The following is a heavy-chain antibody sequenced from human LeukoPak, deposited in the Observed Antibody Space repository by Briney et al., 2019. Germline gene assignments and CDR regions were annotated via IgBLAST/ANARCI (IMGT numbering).Heavy chain of an antibody. J-gene: IGHJ4*02. CDR2: IHPSTGNP. CDR1: GYTFTNYA. D-gene: IGHD1-14*01. V-gene: IGHV7-4-1*02. Sequence: ASVKVSCKASGYTFTNYAMNWVRQAPGQGLEWMGWIHPSTGNPTYAQGFTGRFVFSLDTSVSTTYLQISSLKAEDTAVYYCARDLKPLTLKYYFDYWGQGTLVTVSS. CDR3: ARDLKPLTLKYYFDY.